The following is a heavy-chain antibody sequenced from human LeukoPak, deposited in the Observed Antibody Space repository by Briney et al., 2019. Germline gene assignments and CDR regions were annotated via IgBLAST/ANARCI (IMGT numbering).Heavy chain of an antibody. CDR3: VRARAGGLDY. CDR1: GFTFRHYA. Sequence: PERSLRLSCAASGFTFRHYAVHWVRQAPGRGLEWVAVLSFDGAHKYYAESVKGRFTISKDNSNNTLFLQMDSLRLEYTALYYCVRARAGGLDYWAREPWSPSP. J-gene: IGHJ4*02. V-gene: IGHV3-30*04. CDR2: LSFDGAHK. D-gene: IGHD3-16*01.